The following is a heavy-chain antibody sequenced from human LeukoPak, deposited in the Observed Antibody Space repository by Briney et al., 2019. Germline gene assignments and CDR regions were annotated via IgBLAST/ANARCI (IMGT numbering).Heavy chain of an antibody. V-gene: IGHV1-2*06. D-gene: IGHD1-26*01. CDR2: INPNSGGT. Sequence: ASVKVSCKASGYTFTGYYIHWVRQAPGQGLEWMGRINPNSGGTDFAQKFQGRVTMTGDTSISTAYMELSSLRSEDTAVYYCARGDLVGATTYYYYGMDVWGQGTTVTVSS. J-gene: IGHJ6*02. CDR3: ARGDLVGATTYYYYGMDV. CDR1: GYTFTGYY.